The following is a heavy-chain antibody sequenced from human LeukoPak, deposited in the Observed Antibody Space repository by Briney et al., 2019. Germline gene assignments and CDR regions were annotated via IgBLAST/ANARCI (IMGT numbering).Heavy chain of an antibody. V-gene: IGHV4-4*07. J-gene: IGHJ5*02. Sequence: SETLSLTCTVSGGSISSYYWNWIRQPAGKGLQWIGRIYTTGSTNYNPSLKSRVTMSVDTSKNQFSLKLSSVTAADTAVYYCATILPVATAAGWFDPWGQGTLVTVSS. CDR2: IYTTGST. CDR1: GGSISSYY. CDR3: ATILPVATAAGWFDP. D-gene: IGHD5-12*01.